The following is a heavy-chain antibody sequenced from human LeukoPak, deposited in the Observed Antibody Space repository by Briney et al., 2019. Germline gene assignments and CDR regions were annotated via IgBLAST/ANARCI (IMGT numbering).Heavy chain of an antibody. Sequence: SETLSLTCAVSGYSISSGYYWGWIRQPPGKGLEWIGSIYHNGSTYYNPSLKSRVTISVDTSKNQFSLKLSSVTAADTAVYYCARDSLRYQPRGWFDPWGQGTLVTVSS. CDR1: GYSISSGYY. D-gene: IGHD3-9*01. CDR2: IYHNGST. J-gene: IGHJ5*02. V-gene: IGHV4-38-2*02. CDR3: ARDSLRYQPRGWFDP.